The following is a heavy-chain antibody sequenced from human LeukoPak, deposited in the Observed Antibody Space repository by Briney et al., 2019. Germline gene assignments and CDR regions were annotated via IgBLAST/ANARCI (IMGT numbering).Heavy chain of an antibody. CDR3: ARSGIAAAGIDY. CDR1: GGSFSGYY. CDR2: INHSGST. J-gene: IGHJ4*02. V-gene: IGHV4-34*01. Sequence: SETLSLTCAVYGGSFSGYYWSWIRQPPGKGLEWIGEINHSGSTNYNPSLKSRVTISVDTSKNQFSLKLSSVTGADTAVYYCARSGIAAAGIDYWGQGTLVTVSS. D-gene: IGHD6-13*01.